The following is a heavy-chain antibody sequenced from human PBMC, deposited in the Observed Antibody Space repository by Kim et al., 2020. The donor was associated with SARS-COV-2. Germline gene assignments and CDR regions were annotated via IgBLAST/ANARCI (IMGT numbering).Heavy chain of an antibody. D-gene: IGHD3-10*01. CDR3: DKGGGWLGDLRGGVDV. V-gene: IGHV3-23*01. J-gene: IGHJ6*01. CDR1: GFTFNNYA. CDR2: VSASGGST. Sequence: GGSLRLSCAASGFTFNNYAINWVRLAPGKGLEWVALVSASGGSTYDADAVKGRFTISRDNSKNTLDLQMNSRRAEDTAVYHCDKGGGWLGDLRGGVDV.